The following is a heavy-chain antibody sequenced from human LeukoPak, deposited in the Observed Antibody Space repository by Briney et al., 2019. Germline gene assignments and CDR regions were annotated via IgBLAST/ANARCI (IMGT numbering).Heavy chain of an antibody. V-gene: IGHV3-13*01. J-gene: IGHJ4*02. D-gene: IGHD6-13*01. CDR3: ARSKSIAAAGAFDY. CDR2: IGNAGDT. CDR1: GFAFSSYD. Sequence: PGGSLRLSCAASGFAFSSYDMHWVRQATGKGLEWVSAIGNAGDTYYPGSVKGRFTISRENAKNSLYLQMNSLRAGDTAVYYCARSKSIAAAGAFDYWGQGTLVTVSS.